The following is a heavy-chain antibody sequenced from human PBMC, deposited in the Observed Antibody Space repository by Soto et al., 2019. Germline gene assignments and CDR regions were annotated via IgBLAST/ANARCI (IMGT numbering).Heavy chain of an antibody. D-gene: IGHD5-18*01. V-gene: IGHV1-69*05. Sequence: QVQLVQSGAEVKKPESSVKVSCKAPGGTFSTYAISWVRQAPGQGLEWMGGIIPMFGTANYAQRFQGRXTXTXNESTNTVYMELSSLRSEDTAVYFCASGIQLWLRRINNGYSGWGQGTLVTVSS. CDR1: GGTFSTYA. J-gene: IGHJ4*02. CDR3: ASGIQLWLRRINNGYSG. CDR2: IIPMFGTA.